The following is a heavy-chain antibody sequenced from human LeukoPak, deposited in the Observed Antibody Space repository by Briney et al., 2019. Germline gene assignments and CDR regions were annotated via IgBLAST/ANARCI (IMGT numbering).Heavy chain of an antibody. CDR3: ARGFRSVTTWGYFDY. CDR1: GFTFSSYG. CDR2: ISYDGGNK. V-gene: IGHV3-30*03. Sequence: PGGSLSLSCAASGFTFSSYGMHWVRQAPGKGLEWVAVISYDGGNKYYADSVKGRFNISRDNSKNTLYLQMNSLRVDDTAVYYCARGFRSVTTWGYFDYWGQGALVTVSS. J-gene: IGHJ4*02. D-gene: IGHD4-17*01.